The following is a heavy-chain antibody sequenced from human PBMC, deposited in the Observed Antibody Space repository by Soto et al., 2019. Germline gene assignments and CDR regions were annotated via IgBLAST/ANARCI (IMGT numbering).Heavy chain of an antibody. CDR1: GGSISSGGYY. V-gene: IGHV4-31*03. CDR3: ARHTVRSDAFDI. Sequence: QVQLQESGPGLVKPSQTLSLTCTVSGGSISSGGYYWSWIRQHPGKGLEWIGYIYYSGSTYYNPHIKSRVNISVDTSKNQFSRKLSSVTAADTAVYYCARHTVRSDAFDIWGQGTMVTVSS. J-gene: IGHJ3*02. CDR2: IYYSGST.